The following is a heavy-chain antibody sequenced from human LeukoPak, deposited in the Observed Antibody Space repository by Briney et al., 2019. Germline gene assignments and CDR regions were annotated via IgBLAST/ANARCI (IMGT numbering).Heavy chain of an antibody. Sequence: GGSLRLSCAASGFTFSSYEMNWVRQAPGKGLEWVSYISSSGSTIYYADSVKGRFTISRDNAKSSLYLQMNSLRAEDTAVYYCAKDPGRYFDWPNWLDPWGQGTLVTVSS. CDR1: GFTFSSYE. D-gene: IGHD3-9*01. V-gene: IGHV3-48*03. J-gene: IGHJ5*02. CDR3: AKDPGRYFDWPNWLDP. CDR2: ISSSGSTI.